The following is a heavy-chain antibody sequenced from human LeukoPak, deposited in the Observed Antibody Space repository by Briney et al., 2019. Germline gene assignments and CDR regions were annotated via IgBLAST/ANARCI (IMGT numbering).Heavy chain of an antibody. Sequence: PGGSLRLSCAASGFTFSDYILDWVRQAPGKGLEWLSYINIGGTNTHYADSVKGRFTISRDNAKKSLYLEMNNLRAEDTAVYYCATDGAGFDTWGQGVLVTVSS. CDR1: GFTFSDYI. CDR3: ATDGAGFDT. J-gene: IGHJ5*02. CDR2: INIGGTNT. V-gene: IGHV3-11*01.